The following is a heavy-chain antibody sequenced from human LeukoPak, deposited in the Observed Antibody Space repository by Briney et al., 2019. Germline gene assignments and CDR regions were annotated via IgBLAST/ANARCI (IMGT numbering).Heavy chain of an antibody. V-gene: IGHV3-7*01. CDR2: IKQDGSET. CDR3: ARGGMTGTADY. CDR1: GFTFSNYW. D-gene: IGHD1-7*01. J-gene: IGHJ4*02. Sequence: PGGSLRLSCEASGFTFSNYWMTWVRQAPGKGLEWVANIKQDGSETYYVDSVKGRFTLSRDNARNSLYLQMNYLGVDDTAVYYCARGGMTGTADYWGPGTLVTVCS.